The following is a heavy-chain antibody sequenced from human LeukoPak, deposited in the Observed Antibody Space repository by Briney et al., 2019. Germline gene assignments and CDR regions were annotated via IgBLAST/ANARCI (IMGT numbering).Heavy chain of an antibody. J-gene: IGHJ4*02. D-gene: IGHD7-27*01. CDR2: ITTGGPNT. V-gene: IGHV3-23*01. Sequence: GGSLRLSCTASGFTFSSYTMSWVRQAPGKGLKWVSTITTGGPNTYYADSVKGRFTVSRDDSKNTLYLQMNSLRAEDTAVYYCARDGGLWVSAHWGDSWGRGTLVTVSS. CDR3: ARDGGLWVSAHWGDS. CDR1: GFTFSSYT.